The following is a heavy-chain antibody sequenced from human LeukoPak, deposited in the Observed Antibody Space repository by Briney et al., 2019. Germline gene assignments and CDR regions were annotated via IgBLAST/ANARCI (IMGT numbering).Heavy chain of an antibody. CDR2: INQSGRT. V-gene: IGHV4-34*01. D-gene: IGHD6-19*01. Sequence: PSETLSLTCGVYGGPFSGYYWSWIRQPPGRGLEWIGEINQSGRTNYNPSLKSRVTISVDTSKNQFSLKLTSVTAADTGVYYCATKHSVAVAANPPYFDYWGQGTLVTVSS. J-gene: IGHJ4*02. CDR3: ATKHSVAVAANPPYFDY. CDR1: GGPFSGYY.